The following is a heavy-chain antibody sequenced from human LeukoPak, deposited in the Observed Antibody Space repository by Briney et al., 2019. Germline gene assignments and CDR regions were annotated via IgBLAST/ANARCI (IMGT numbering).Heavy chain of an antibody. Sequence: GGSLRLSCAASGFTFSSYDMHWVRHAPGKGLEWVSAIGTAGDTNYPGSVKGRFTISREDAKNSLYLQMNSLRAGDTAVYYCVRGTGYSAYDYDSDYWGRGTLVTVSS. CDR1: GFTFSSYD. V-gene: IGHV3-13*04. CDR3: VRGTGYSAYDYDSDY. D-gene: IGHD5-12*01. J-gene: IGHJ4*02. CDR2: IGTAGDT.